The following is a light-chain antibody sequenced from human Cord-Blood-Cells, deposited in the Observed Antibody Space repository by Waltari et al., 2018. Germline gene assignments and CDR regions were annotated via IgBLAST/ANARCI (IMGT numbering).Light chain of an antibody. CDR1: QGISSY. CDR3: QQLNSYLMYT. Sequence: DIQLTQSPSFLSASVGDRVTITCRANQGISSYLAWYQQKPGKAPKLLIYAASTLQSGVPSRFSGSGSGTEFTLTISSLQPEDFATYYCQQLNSYLMYTFGQGTKLEIK. V-gene: IGKV1-9*01. CDR2: AAS. J-gene: IGKJ2*01.